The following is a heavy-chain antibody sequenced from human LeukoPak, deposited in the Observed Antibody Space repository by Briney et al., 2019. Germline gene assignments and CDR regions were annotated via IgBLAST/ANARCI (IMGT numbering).Heavy chain of an antibody. CDR1: GFTFSTYW. V-gene: IGHV3-7*01. CDR2: INQDGREN. CDR3: ARGTSDSRVTPTRY. J-gene: IGHJ4*02. D-gene: IGHD3-22*01. Sequence: GGSLRLSCAASGFTFSTYWINWVRQAPGKRLEWVANINQDGRENNYVDSVKGRFTISRDNAKNSLYLQMNSLRAEDTAVYYCARGTSDSRVTPTRYWGQGTLVTVSS.